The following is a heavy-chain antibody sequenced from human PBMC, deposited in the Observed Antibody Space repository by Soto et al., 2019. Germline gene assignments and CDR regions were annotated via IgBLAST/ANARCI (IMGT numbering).Heavy chain of an antibody. CDR2: INHSGST. V-gene: IGHV4-34*01. D-gene: IGHD3-9*01. CDR3: AGRYFDWLLISRWFDP. CDR1: GGSFCGYY. Sequence: SETLSLTCAVYGGSFCGYYWSWIRQPPGKGLEWIGEINHSGSTNYNPSLKSRVTISVDASKNQFSLKLSSVTAADTAVYYCAGRYFDWLLISRWFDPWGQGTLVTVSS. J-gene: IGHJ5*02.